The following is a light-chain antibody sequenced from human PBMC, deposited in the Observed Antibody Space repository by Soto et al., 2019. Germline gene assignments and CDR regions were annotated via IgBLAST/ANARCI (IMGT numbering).Light chain of an antibody. CDR2: DDS. Sequence: YELTQPPSVSVAPGQTARITCGGNNIGGKSVHWYQQKPGQAPVLVVYDDSDRPSGIPDRFSGSNSGDTATLTIRRVDAGDEADFYCQVWDSSSDHYVFGTGTKVTVL. CDR3: QVWDSSSDHYV. CDR1: NIGGKS. V-gene: IGLV3-21*02. J-gene: IGLJ1*01.